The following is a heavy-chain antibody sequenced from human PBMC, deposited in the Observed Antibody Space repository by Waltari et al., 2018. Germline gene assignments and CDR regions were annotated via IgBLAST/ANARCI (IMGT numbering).Heavy chain of an antibody. J-gene: IGHJ1*01. V-gene: IGHV1-3*03. D-gene: IGHD3-3*01. CDR1: GYTFTSYA. Sequence: QVQLVQSGAEVKKPGASVKVSCKASGYTFTSYAMHWVRQAPGQRLEWMGWINAGNGNKKYSKEFQGRVTITRDTSASTAYMELSSLRSEDMAVYYCARGEYYDFWSGYSYAEYFQHWGQGTLVTVSS. CDR3: ARGEYYDFWSGYSYAEYFQH. CDR2: INAGNGNK.